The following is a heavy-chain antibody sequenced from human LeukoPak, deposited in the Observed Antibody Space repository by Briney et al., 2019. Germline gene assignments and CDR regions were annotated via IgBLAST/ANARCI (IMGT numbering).Heavy chain of an antibody. V-gene: IGHV4-34*01. CDR2: INHSGST. J-gene: IGHJ4*02. CDR3: AGGRLNWGSRSFFDY. CDR1: GGSFSGYY. Sequence: SETLSLTCAVYGGSFSGYYWNWIRQPPGKGLEWIGEINHSGSTNYNPSLKSRVTISVDTSKNQFSLKLSSVTAADTAVYYCAGGRLNWGSRSFFDYWGQGTLVTVSS. D-gene: IGHD7-27*01.